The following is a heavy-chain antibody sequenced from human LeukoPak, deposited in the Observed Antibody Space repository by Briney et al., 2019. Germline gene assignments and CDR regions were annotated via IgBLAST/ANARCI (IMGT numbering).Heavy chain of an antibody. V-gene: IGHV1-8*01. CDR1: GYTVTNYD. CDR3: ARGSVAMLF. CDR2: MNPDSGDT. Sequence: ASVKVSCKASGYTVTNYDINWVRQAAGQGLEWMGWMNPDSGDTDYAQKLQGRVTMTRDTSISTAYMELSSLGSEDTAIYYCARGSVAMLFWGQGTPVTVSS. J-gene: IGHJ4*02. D-gene: IGHD2-21*01.